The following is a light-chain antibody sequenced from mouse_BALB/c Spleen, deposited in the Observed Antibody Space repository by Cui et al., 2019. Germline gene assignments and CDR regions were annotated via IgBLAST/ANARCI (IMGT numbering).Light chain of an antibody. Sequence: DTVLTHSPASFAASLVQEAAISCRASESVDDYGISLMNLFQQKPGQPPKLLIYAASNQGSGVPARFSGSGSGTDFSLNIHPMEEDDTAMYFCQQSKEVPYTFGGGTKLEIK. CDR3: QQSKEVPYT. J-gene: IGKJ2*01. CDR2: AAS. V-gene: IGKV3-2*01. CDR1: ESVDDYGISL.